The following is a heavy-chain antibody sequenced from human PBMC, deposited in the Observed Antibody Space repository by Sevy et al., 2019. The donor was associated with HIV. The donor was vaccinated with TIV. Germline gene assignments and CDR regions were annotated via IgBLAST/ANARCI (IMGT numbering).Heavy chain of an antibody. CDR3: ARAFCSGGSCYSLAF. CDR2: ISPLNGDT. J-gene: IGHJ4*02. V-gene: IGHV1-18*01. Sequence: ASVKVSCEASGYTFTSYRIYWVRQAPGQGLEWMGWISPLNGDTNYAQKFQGRVTMITDTSTSTAYMELRSLRSDDTAAYFCARAFCSGGSCYSLAFWGQGALVTVSS. CDR1: GYTFTSYR. D-gene: IGHD2-15*01.